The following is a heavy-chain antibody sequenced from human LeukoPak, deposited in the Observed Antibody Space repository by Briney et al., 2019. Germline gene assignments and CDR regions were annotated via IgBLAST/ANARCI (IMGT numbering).Heavy chain of an antibody. J-gene: IGHJ4*02. D-gene: IGHD2-8*02. CDR3: ARLSETPAFYPGGRYLYLAY. Sequence: GASVKVSCKASGYTFSSYDINWVRQATGQGLEWMGWMNPSTGNTGYAQKFRGRVTMTRDTSTSTAYMELSSLKSEDTAVYYCARLSETPAFYPGGRYLYLAYWGQGAQVTVSS. CDR2: MNPSTGNT. V-gene: IGHV1-8*01. CDR1: GYTFSSYD.